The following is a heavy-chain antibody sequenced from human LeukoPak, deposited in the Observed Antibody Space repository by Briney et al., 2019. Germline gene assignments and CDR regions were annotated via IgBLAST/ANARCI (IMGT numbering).Heavy chain of an antibody. J-gene: IGHJ4*02. CDR3: ARGVVAAAGRTFDF. Sequence: PSETLSLTCTVSGDSFSYFYWSWIRQPPGKGLEWIGYIYTGGSTNYNPSLKSRVTISLDTSKNQFSLKLSSVTAADTAVYYCARGVVAAAGRTFDFWGQGTLVTVSS. CDR1: GDSFSYFY. V-gene: IGHV4-59*01. D-gene: IGHD6-13*01. CDR2: IYTGGST.